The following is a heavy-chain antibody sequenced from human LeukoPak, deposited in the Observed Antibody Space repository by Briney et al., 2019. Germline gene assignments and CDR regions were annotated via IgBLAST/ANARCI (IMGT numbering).Heavy chain of an antibody. Sequence: GAPVKVSCKASGYSFLDYGISWVRQAPGQGLEWMGWISAYNRNTNYAQKVQGRVTMTIETSTSTAYMELRGLRSDDTAVYYCTSPRSGTYDFDYWGQGTLVTVSS. CDR3: TSPRSGTYDFDY. D-gene: IGHD1-26*01. CDR2: ISAYNRNT. J-gene: IGHJ4*02. V-gene: IGHV1-18*01. CDR1: GYSFLDYG.